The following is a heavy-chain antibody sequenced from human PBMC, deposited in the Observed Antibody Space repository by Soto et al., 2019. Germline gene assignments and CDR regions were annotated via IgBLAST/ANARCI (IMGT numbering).Heavy chain of an antibody. D-gene: IGHD1-26*01. CDR1: GFNFDEHA. J-gene: IGHJ5*02. CDR3: VRSSGRQTRAGWFDP. CDR2: ISWNSVTI. Sequence: EVQLVESGGGLAQPGWSRRLSCAASGFNFDEHAMHWVRQTPGKGLEWVSGISWNSVTINYAASIKGRFTISRDNAKRTLYLQMNNLRPADTAMYFCVRSSGRQTRAGWFDPWGQGTLVT. V-gene: IGHV3-9*01.